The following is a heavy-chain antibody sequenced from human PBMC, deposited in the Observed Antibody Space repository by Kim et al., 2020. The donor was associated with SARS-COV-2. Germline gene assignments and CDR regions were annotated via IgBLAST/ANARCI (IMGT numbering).Heavy chain of an antibody. CDR3: ASLRRGVVIAKVFDY. CDR2: IYYSGST. CDR1: GGSISSSSYY. Sequence: SETLSLTCTVSGGSISSSSYYWGWIRQPPGKGLEWIGSIYYSGSTYYNPSLKSRVTISVDTSKNQFSLKLSSVTAADTAVYYCASLRRGVVIAKVFDYWGQGTLVTVSA. D-gene: IGHD2-21*01. J-gene: IGHJ4*02. V-gene: IGHV4-39*01.